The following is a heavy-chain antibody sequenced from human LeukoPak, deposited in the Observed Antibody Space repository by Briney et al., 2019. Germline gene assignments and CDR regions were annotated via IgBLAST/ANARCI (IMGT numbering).Heavy chain of an antibody. CDR3: GELGITMTGGV. CDR2: TTSSSSYI. J-gene: IGHJ6*04. D-gene: IGHD3-10*02. V-gene: IGHV3-21*01. CDR1: GFTFSSYN. Sequence: GGSLRLSCAASGFTFSSYNMNWVRQAPGKGLEWVSSTTSSSSYIYYADSVKGRFTISRDNAKNSLYLQMNSLRAEDTAVYYCGELGITMTGGVGGKGTTVTISS.